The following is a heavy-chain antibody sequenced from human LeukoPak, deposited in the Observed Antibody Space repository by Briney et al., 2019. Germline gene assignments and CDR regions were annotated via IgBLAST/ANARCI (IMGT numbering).Heavy chain of an antibody. CDR3: ARNDYGDRAVAFDI. Sequence: SVKVSCKASGYTFTSYGISWVRQAPGQGLEWMGWVSAYNGNTNYAQKLQGRVTMTTDTSTSTAYMELRSLRSDDTAVYYCARNDYGDRAVAFDIWGQGTMVTVSS. J-gene: IGHJ3*02. CDR2: VSAYNGNT. CDR1: GYTFTSYG. D-gene: IGHD4-17*01. V-gene: IGHV1-18*04.